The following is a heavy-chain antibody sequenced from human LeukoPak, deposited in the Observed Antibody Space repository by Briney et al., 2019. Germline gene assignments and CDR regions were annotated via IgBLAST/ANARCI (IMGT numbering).Heavy chain of an antibody. D-gene: IGHD2-21*01. CDR1: GFSYKIYD. CDR2: ISGSGDNT. J-gene: IGHJ4*02. Sequence: GGSLTLSCAASGFSYKIYDMSCVRHAPGEGLECVSTISGSGDNTNYAHSVKGRFTISRDNSKNTLYLQMNSLRAEDTAIYYCAKGPGKLVVVVSTFDYWGQGTLVTVSA. CDR3: AKGPGKLVVVVSTFDY. V-gene: IGHV3-23*01.